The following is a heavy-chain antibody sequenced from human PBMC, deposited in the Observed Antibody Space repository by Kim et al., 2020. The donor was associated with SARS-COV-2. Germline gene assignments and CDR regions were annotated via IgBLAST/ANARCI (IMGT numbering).Heavy chain of an antibody. CDR1: GYTFTNYG. CDR2: TSAYNGPP. CDR3: ARADPTGWFDP. V-gene: IGHV1-18*01. D-gene: IGHD3-10*01. J-gene: IGHJ5*02. Sequence: ASVKVSCKTSGYTFTNYGVTWVRQAPGKGLEWMGWTSAYNGPPNYAQKLQGRVTMTTDASTATAYMELRSLTSDDTAVYFCARADPTGWFDPWGQGTPVTVSS.